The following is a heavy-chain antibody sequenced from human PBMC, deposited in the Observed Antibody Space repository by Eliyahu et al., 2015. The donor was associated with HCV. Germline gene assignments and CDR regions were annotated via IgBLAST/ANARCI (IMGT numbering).Heavy chain of an antibody. CDR1: GYSFTXYW. CDR2: IYPGDSDT. V-gene: IGHV5-51*03. J-gene: IGHJ5*02. Sequence: EVQLVQSGAEVKKPGESLKISCKGSGYSFTXYWIGXVXXVXRKGLEWXGIIYPGDSDTRYSPSFQGQVTISADKSISTAYLQWSSLKASDTAMYYCARRNYDYVWGSYRSDSIVRHNWFDPWGQGTLVTVSS. CDR3: ARRNYDYVWGSYRSDSIVRHNWFDP. D-gene: IGHD3-16*02.